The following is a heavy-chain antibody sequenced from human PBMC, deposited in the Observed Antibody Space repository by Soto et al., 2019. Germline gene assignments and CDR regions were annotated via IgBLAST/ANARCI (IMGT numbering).Heavy chain of an antibody. CDR1: GGTFSSYA. Sequence: QVQLVQSGAEVKKPGSSVKVSCKASGGTFSSYAISWVRQAPGQGLEWMGGIIPIFGTANYAQKFQGRVTITADESTSTAYMDLSSLRSEDTAVYYCARGGYYDSSGYFSSPFDPWGQGTLVTVSS. J-gene: IGHJ5*02. CDR3: ARGGYYDSSGYFSSPFDP. CDR2: IIPIFGTA. D-gene: IGHD3-22*01. V-gene: IGHV1-69*01.